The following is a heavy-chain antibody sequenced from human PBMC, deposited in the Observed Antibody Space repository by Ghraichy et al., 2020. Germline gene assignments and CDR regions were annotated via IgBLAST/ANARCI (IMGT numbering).Heavy chain of an antibody. V-gene: IGHV3-49*03. Sequence: GGSLRLSCTASGFTFGDYAMSWFRQAPGKGLEWVSFIRSKAYGGTTEYAASVKGRFTISRDDSKSIAYLQMNSLKTEDTAVYYCSSGYYSPFFDYWGQGTLVTVSS. CDR3: SSGYYSPFFDY. CDR2: IRSKAYGGTT. J-gene: IGHJ4*02. CDR1: GFTFGDYA. D-gene: IGHD3-22*01.